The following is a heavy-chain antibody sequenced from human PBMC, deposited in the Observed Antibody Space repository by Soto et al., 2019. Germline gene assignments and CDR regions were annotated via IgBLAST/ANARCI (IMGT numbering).Heavy chain of an antibody. CDR1: GGSLSRGGYS. CDR2: ISYSGST. J-gene: IGHJ3*02. D-gene: IGHD3-10*01. V-gene: IGHV4-30-2*01. CDR3: ARGRASLLWFGELSQVDAFDI. Sequence: LSLTSDGSGGSLSRGGYSWSWIRKPPGQGLEWHGFISYSGSTSYNPSLKSRVTISVDRSKNQFSLKRSSETAADTAVYYCARGRASLLWFGELSQVDAFDIWGQGTMVTVSS.